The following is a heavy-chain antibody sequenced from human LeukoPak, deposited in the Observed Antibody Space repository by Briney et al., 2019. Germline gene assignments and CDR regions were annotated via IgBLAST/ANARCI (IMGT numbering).Heavy chain of an antibody. Sequence: GGSLRLSCAASGFTVSNNYMSWVRQAPGKGLEWVSVIYSGGSTYYADSVKGRFTVSRDNSKNTLYLQMNSLRAEDSAVYYCAAQPCSGGVCYLDYWGQGTLVTVSS. J-gene: IGHJ4*02. CDR1: GFTVSNNY. CDR3: AAQPCSGGVCYLDY. V-gene: IGHV3-53*05. D-gene: IGHD2-8*02. CDR2: IYSGGST.